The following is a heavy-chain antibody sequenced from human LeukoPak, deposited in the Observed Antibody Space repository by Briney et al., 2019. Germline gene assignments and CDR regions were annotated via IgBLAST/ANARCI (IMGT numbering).Heavy chain of an antibody. Sequence: SEALFLTCTVSGGSISSYYWSWLRQPAGKGLECLGVIYTTGSTNYNPSLKSRVTVSRDTSKNQFSLKLTSVTAADTAVYYCARGGHFFDVWGKGTTVTVSS. J-gene: IGHJ6*03. D-gene: IGHD3-16*01. CDR3: ARGGHFFDV. CDR2: IYTTGST. CDR1: GGSISSYY. V-gene: IGHV4-4*07.